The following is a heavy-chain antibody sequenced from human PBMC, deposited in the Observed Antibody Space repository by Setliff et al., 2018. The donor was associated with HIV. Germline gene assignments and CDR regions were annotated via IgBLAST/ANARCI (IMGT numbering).Heavy chain of an antibody. CDR3: ARDSPLSHFDY. V-gene: IGHV3-30*04. J-gene: IGHJ4*02. Sequence: PGGSLRLSCAASGFTFGSYAMHWVRQAPGRGLEWVAAISYDGSDKFYADSVKGRFTISRDNSKNTVYLQMNSLRAEDTAVYYCARDSPLSHFDYWGQGILVTVSS. CDR1: GFTFGSYA. CDR2: ISYDGSDK.